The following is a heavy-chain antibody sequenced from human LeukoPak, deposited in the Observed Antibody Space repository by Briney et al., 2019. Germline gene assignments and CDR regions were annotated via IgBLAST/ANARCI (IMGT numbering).Heavy chain of an antibody. CDR3: AKEVSGSGSYYGGNDY. D-gene: IGHD3-10*01. J-gene: IGHJ4*02. Sequence: GGSLRLSCAASGVTFSSCAMGWVRQAPGKGLEWLSAITGTGGVTYYADSVKGRFTISRDSSKTTLYLQMNSLRAEDTAVYYCAKEVSGSGSYYGGNDYWGQGTLVIVSS. CDR1: GVTFSSCA. V-gene: IGHV3-23*01. CDR2: ITGTGGVT.